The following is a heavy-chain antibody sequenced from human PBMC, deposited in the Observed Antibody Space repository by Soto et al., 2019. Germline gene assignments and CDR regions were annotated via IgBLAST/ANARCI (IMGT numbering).Heavy chain of an antibody. CDR1: GYTFSGYS. CDR2: ISGYNGNT. Sequence: ASVKVSCKASGYTFSGYSITWVRQAPGQGLEWMGRISGYNGNTNYARTLRDGLTLTTDTSTSTAYMELRSLTSDDTAVYYCARDVFCGGAPACPDMDVWGQGTTVTVSS. D-gene: IGHD2-21*01. CDR3: ARDVFCGGAPACPDMDV. V-gene: IGHV1-18*04. J-gene: IGHJ6*02.